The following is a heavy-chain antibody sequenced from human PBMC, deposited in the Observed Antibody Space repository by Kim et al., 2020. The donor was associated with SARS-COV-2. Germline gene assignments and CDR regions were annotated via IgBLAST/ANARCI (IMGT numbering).Heavy chain of an antibody. CDR2: IIPIFGTA. CDR3: ASFSYPCGNSDGGDY. Sequence: SVKVSCKASGGTFSSYAISWVRQAPGQGLEWMGGIIPIFGTANYAQKFQGRVTITADESTSTAYMELSSLRSEDTAVYYCASFSYPCGNSDGGDYWGQGTLVTVSS. V-gene: IGHV1-69*13. J-gene: IGHJ4*02. D-gene: IGHD2-21*02. CDR1: GGTFSSYA.